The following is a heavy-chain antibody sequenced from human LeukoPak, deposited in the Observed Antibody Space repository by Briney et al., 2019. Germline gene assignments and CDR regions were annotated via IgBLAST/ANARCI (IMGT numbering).Heavy chain of an antibody. CDR1: GGSVSSPTW. D-gene: IGHD6-19*01. J-gene: IGHJ4*02. V-gene: IGHV4-4*02. CDR2: IYHSGST. Sequence: PSETLSLTCAVSGGSVSSPTWWTWVRQPPGKGLEWIGEIYHSGSTNYSPSLKSRVTLSIDKSKNQFSLKVKTVTAADTAVYYCARRSSGWYDYWGQGTLVTVSS. CDR3: ARRSSGWYDY.